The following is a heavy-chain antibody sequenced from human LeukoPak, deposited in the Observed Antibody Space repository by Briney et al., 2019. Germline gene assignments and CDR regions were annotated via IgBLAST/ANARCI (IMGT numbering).Heavy chain of an antibody. V-gene: IGHV4-59*08. CDR1: GGSISSYY. Sequence: SETLSLTCTVSGGSISSYYWSWIRQPPGKGLEWIGYIYYSGSTNYNPSLKSRVTISVDTSKNQFSLKLSSVTAADTAVYFCARHGASGSYLYYFDYWGQGTLVTVSS. J-gene: IGHJ4*02. D-gene: IGHD1-26*01. CDR2: IYYSGST. CDR3: ARHGASGSYLYYFDY.